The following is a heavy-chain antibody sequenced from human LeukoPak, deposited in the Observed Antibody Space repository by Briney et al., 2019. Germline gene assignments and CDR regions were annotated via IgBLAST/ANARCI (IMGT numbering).Heavy chain of an antibody. CDR2: ISGSGGST. D-gene: IGHD2-2*01. J-gene: IGHJ4*02. CDR3: AKDPKGYCSSTSCSA. V-gene: IGHV3-23*01. Sequence: PGGSLRLSCAASGFTFSNYAMSWVRQAPGKGMEWVSAISGSGGSTYYADSVKGRFTISRDNSKNTLYLQMNSLRAEDTAVYYCAKDPKGYCSSTSCSAWGQGTLVTVSS. CDR1: GFTFSNYA.